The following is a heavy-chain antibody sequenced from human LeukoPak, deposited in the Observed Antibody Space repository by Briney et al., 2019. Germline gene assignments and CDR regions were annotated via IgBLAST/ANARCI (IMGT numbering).Heavy chain of an antibody. J-gene: IGHJ4*02. V-gene: IGHV3-21*06. CDR3: VKNGWLDY. Sequence: GGSLRLSCAASGFTFSSQNMNWARQAPGKGLEWVAYISTSGDSTKYADSVEGRFTISIDNAENSLYLLMNSLRVEDTAVYYCVKNGWLDYWGQGILVTVSS. CDR2: ISTSGDST. D-gene: IGHD6-19*01. CDR1: GFTFSSQN.